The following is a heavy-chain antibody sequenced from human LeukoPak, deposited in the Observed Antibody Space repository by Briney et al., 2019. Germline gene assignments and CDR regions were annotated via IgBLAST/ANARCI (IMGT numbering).Heavy chain of an antibody. D-gene: IGHD4-17*01. J-gene: IGHJ2*01. CDR3: ARGDYGDYSFYWYFDL. V-gene: IGHV4-59*01. Sequence: SETLSLTCTVSGGSISSYYWSWIRQPPGKGLEWIGYIYYSGSTNYNPSLKSRVTISVDTSKNHFSLKLSSVTAADTAVYYCARGDYGDYSFYWYFDLWGRGTLVTVSS. CDR1: GGSISSYY. CDR2: IYYSGST.